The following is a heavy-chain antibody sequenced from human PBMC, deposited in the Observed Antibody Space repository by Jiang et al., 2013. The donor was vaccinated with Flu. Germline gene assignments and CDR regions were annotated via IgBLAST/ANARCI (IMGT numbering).Heavy chain of an antibody. V-gene: IGHV3-30-3*01. J-gene: IGHJ5*02. D-gene: IGHD6-19*01. CDR2: ISYDGSNK. CDR3: ARQGDRRLQWPDSRTYNWFDP. Sequence: VQLVESGGGVVQPGRSLRLSCAASGFTFSSYAMHWVRQAPGKGLEWVAVISYDGSNKYYADSVKGRFTISRDNSKNTLYLQMNSLRAEDTAVYYCARQGDRRLQWPDSRTYNWFDPWGQGTLVTVSS. CDR1: GFTFSSYA.